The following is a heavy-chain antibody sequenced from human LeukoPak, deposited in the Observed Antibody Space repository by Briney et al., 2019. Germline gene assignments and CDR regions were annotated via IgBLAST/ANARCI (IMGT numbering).Heavy chain of an antibody. CDR2: ISGSGGST. CDR3: AKDRITIFGVVIILGWFDP. V-gene: IGHV3-23*01. Sequence: PGGSLRLSCAASGFTFSSYAMSWVRQAPGKGLEWVSAISGSGGSTYYADSVKGRSTISRDNSKNTLYLQMNSLRAEDTAVYYCAKDRITIFGVVIILGWFDPWVQGTLVTVSS. CDR1: GFTFSSYA. D-gene: IGHD3-3*01. J-gene: IGHJ5*02.